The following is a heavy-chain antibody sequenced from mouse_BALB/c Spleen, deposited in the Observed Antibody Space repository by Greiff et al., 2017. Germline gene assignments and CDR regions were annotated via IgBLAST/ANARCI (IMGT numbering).Heavy chain of an antibody. CDR1: GFTFSSFG. J-gene: IGHJ4*01. Sequence: EVKLMESGGGLVQPGGSRKLSCAASGFTFSSFGMHWVRQAPEKGLEWVAYISSDSSTIYYADTVTGRYTISRHNPKNTPFLQMTSLRSEDTAMYYCARGNAMDYWGQGTSVTVSS. V-gene: IGHV5-17*02. CDR3: ARGNAMDY. CDR2: ISSDSSTI.